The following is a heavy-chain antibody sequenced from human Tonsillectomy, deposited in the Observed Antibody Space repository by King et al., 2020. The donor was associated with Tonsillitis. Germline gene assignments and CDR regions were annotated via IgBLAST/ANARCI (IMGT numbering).Heavy chain of an antibody. J-gene: IGHJ5*02. V-gene: IGHV4-31*03. CDR2: IYDSGKT. CDR3: GRYEGGVFDP. CDR1: GGSISGGGYY. Sequence: QLQLQESGPGLVKPSQTLSLTCTVSGGSISGGGYYWSWIRQHPGKGLEWSGYIYDSGKTYYNPSLKSRLTISVDTSKNQFSLKLSSLTAAHTAVCYCGRYEGGVFDPWGQGTLVTVSS. D-gene: IGHD2-15*01.